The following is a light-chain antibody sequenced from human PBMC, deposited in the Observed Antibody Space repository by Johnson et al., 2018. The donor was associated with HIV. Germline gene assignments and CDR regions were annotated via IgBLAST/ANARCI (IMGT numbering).Light chain of an antibody. J-gene: IGLJ1*01. Sequence: QSILTQPPSVSAAPGQKVTISCSGSSSNIGNNYVSWYQQLPGTAPKLLIYENNKRPSGIPDRFSGSKSGTSATLGITGIQTWDEADYYCGTWDTSLSAYVFGTGTKVTVL. CDR1: SSNIGNNY. CDR2: ENN. V-gene: IGLV1-51*02. CDR3: GTWDTSLSAYV.